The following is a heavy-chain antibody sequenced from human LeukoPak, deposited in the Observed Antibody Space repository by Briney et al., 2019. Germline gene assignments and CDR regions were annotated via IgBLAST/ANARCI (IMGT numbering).Heavy chain of an antibody. V-gene: IGHV3-30*02. CDR3: AKDYYDSSGYYMPQAFDI. D-gene: IGHD3-22*01. Sequence: DSVKGRFTISRDNSKNTLYLQMNSLRAEDTAVYYCAKDYYDSSGYYMPQAFDIWGQGTMVTVSS. J-gene: IGHJ3*02.